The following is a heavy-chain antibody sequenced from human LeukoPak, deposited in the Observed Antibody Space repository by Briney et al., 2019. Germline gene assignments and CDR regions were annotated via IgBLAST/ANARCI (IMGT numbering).Heavy chain of an antibody. V-gene: IGHV1-46*01. D-gene: IGHD3-9*01. Sequence: ASVKVSCKASGYSFISYYIHWVRQAPGQGLEWMGLIVPSGGSTSYAQNFQGRVAMTRGTSTNTVSMELYSLRSEDTAVYYCARGDYDILTGPNWFDPWGQGTLVTVSS. CDR2: IVPSGGST. J-gene: IGHJ5*02. CDR1: GYSFISYY. CDR3: ARGDYDILTGPNWFDP.